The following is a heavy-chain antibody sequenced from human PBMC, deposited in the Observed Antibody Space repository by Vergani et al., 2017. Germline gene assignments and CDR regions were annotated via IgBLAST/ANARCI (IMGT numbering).Heavy chain of an antibody. V-gene: IGHV1-46*03. CDR2: INPSGGHT. D-gene: IGHD3-9*01. Sequence: QVQVVQSGAEVKKSGASVKVSCKTSGYTFSNYYMHWVRQAPGQGLEWMGIINPSGGHTNYAQKFQGRVTMTRDTSTNTVYMELSSLRSEDTAIYYCARGDDGIFTVYRHLGQGTLVTVSA. CDR3: ARGDDGIFTVYRH. CDR1: GYTFSNYY. J-gene: IGHJ4*02.